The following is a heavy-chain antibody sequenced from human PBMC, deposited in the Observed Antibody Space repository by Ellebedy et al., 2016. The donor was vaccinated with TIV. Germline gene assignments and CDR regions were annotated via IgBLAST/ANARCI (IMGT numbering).Heavy chain of an antibody. J-gene: IGHJ4*02. V-gene: IGHV3-30*18. CDR2: ISYDGSNK. CDR1: GFTFSSYG. D-gene: IGHD3-22*01. CDR3: AKDPGRLHYDSSGYCDY. Sequence: GESLKISXAASGFTFSSYGMHWVRQAPGKGLEWVAVISYDGSNKYYADSVKGRFTISRDNSKNTLYLQMNSLRAEDTAVYYCAKDPGRLHYDSSGYCDYWGQGTLVTVSS.